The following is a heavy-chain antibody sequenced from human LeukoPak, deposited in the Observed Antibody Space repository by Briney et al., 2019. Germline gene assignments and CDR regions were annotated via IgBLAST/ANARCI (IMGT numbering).Heavy chain of an antibody. CDR2: IYSGGST. J-gene: IGHJ4*02. V-gene: IGHV3-NL1*01. D-gene: IGHD5-12*01. Sequence: PGGPLRLSCAASGFTFSSYGMHWVRQAPGKGLEWVSLIYSGGSTYYADSVKGRFTISRDNSKNTLYLQMNSLRAEDTAVYYFARGPSGYHNTGGQGTLVTVSS. CDR3: ARGPSGYHNT. CDR1: GFTFSSYG.